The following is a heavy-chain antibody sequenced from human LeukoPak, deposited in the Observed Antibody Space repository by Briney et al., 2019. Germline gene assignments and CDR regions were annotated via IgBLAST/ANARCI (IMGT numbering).Heavy chain of an antibody. CDR3: ARDRRILWFGELLIDAFDI. J-gene: IGHJ3*02. D-gene: IGHD3-10*01. Sequence: SQTLSLTCAISGDSVSSISAAWNWIRQSPSRGLEWLGRTYYRSKWYNDYAVSVKSRITINPDTSKNQFSLQLNSVTPEDTAVYYCARDRRILWFGELLIDAFDIWGQGTMVTVSS. CDR1: GDSVSSISAA. V-gene: IGHV6-1*01. CDR2: TYYRSKWYN.